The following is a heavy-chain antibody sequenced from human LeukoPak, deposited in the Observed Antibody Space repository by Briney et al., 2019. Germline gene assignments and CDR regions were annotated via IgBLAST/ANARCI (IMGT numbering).Heavy chain of an antibody. Sequence: LGGSLRLSCAASGFTFSSYTMSWVRQAPGKGLEWVSSISSSSSYIYYADSVKGRFTISRDNAKNSLYLQMNSLRAEDTAVYYCARGDIVLMVYAPTPPFLGYYGMDVWGQGTTVTVSS. V-gene: IGHV3-21*01. CDR3: ARGDIVLMVYAPTPPFLGYYGMDV. CDR1: GFTFSSYT. CDR2: ISSSSSYI. D-gene: IGHD2-8*01. J-gene: IGHJ6*02.